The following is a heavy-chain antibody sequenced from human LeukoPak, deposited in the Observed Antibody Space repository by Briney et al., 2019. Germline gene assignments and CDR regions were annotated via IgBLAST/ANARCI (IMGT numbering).Heavy chain of an antibody. CDR2: INPNSGDT. CDR1: GYTFIAYY. V-gene: IGHV1-2*02. Sequence: ASVKVSCKASGYTFIAYYIHWVRQAPGQGLEWMGWINPNSGDTNSAQQFQGRVTMTRDTSISTAYMELSRLTSGDTAVYYCARRYQLLFNAMDVWGQGTTVTVSS. D-gene: IGHD2-2*01. J-gene: IGHJ6*02. CDR3: ARRYQLLFNAMDV.